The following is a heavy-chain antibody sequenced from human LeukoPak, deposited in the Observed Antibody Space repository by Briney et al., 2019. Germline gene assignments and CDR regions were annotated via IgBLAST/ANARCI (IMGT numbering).Heavy chain of an antibody. D-gene: IGHD2-8*01. CDR2: ISSSSSYI. CDR1: GFTFSSYS. Sequence: PGGSLRLSCAASGFTFSSYSMNWVRQAPGKGLEWVSSISSSSSYIYYADSVKGRFTISRDNSKNTLYLQMNSLRAEDTAVYYCARGPHALTGGYWGQGTLVTVSS. J-gene: IGHJ4*02. V-gene: IGHV3-21*01. CDR3: ARGPHALTGGY.